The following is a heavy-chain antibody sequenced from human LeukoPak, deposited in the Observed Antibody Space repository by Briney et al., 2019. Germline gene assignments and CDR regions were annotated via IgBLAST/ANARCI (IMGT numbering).Heavy chain of an antibody. CDR2: INPNSGGT. CDR3: ARDSECTNGVCYDNWFDP. J-gene: IGHJ5*02. Sequence: GASVKVSCKASGYTFTGYYMHWVRQAPGQGLEWMGWINPNSGGTNYAQKFQGRVTMTRDTSISTAYMELSRLRSDDTAVYYCARDSECTNGVCYDNWFDPWGQGTLVTVSS. CDR1: GYTFTGYY. V-gene: IGHV1-2*02. D-gene: IGHD2-8*01.